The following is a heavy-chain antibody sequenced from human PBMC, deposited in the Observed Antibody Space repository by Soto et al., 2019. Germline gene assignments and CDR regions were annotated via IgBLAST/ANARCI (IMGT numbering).Heavy chain of an antibody. Sequence: EVQLVESGGGLAQPGGSLRLSCAASGFTLSSDAMDWVRQAPGKGLEYVSGISSNGIGTYYANSVKGRFTISRDNSKNPVYLQMDSLRPEDMAVYYCARRARADYYYMDVWGKGTTVTVS. CDR1: GFTLSSDA. CDR2: ISSNGIGT. V-gene: IGHV3-64*01. D-gene: IGHD6-6*01. CDR3: ARRARADYYYMDV. J-gene: IGHJ6*03.